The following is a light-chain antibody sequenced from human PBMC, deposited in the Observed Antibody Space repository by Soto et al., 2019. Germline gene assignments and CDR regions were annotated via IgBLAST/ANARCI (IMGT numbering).Light chain of an antibody. J-gene: IGKJ2*01. V-gene: IGKV1-17*01. CDR2: AAS. CDR1: QVIANN. Sequence: DIQMTQSPSSLSASVGDRVTLTCRASQVIANNLGWYQQKPGKAPKRLIFAASALEGGVPSRFSGSGSATEFTLTNSSLQREDFATYYCLQHHSYPFTFGQGTKVDI. CDR3: LQHHSYPFT.